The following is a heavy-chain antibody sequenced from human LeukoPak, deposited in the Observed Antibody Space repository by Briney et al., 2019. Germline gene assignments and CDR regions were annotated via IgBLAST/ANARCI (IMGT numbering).Heavy chain of an antibody. J-gene: IGHJ4*02. CDR2: ISYSGTT. V-gene: IGHV4-39*01. Sequence: SETLSLTCIVSGGSISSSNCYWGWLRQPPGKGLEWIGSISYSGTTYYNPSLNSRVTISVDTSKNQFSLRLSSVTVADTAVYYCARGTDYYDSSGYIGYWGQGTLVTVSS. CDR3: ARGTDYYDSSGYIGY. CDR1: GGSISSSNCY. D-gene: IGHD3-22*01.